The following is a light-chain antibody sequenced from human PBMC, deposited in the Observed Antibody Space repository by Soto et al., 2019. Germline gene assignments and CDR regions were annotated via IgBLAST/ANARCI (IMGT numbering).Light chain of an antibody. Sequence: QSVLTQPPSASGSPGQSVTISCTGTSSEVGGYNYVSWYQQHPGKAPKLMVFEVSKRPSGVPGRFSGSKSGNTASLTVAGLQAEDEADYYCASYAGSINWVFGGGTKVTVL. J-gene: IGLJ3*02. CDR1: SSEVGGYNY. V-gene: IGLV2-8*01. CDR3: ASYAGSINWV. CDR2: EVS.